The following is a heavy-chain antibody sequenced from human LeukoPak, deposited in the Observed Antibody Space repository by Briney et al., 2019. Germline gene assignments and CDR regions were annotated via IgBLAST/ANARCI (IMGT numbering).Heavy chain of an antibody. CDR3: ARVAQLWSH. V-gene: IGHV3-48*03. J-gene: IGHJ4*02. Sequence: GGCLRLSCAASGFTFSSYEMNWVRQAPGKGLEWVSYISSSGSTIYYADSVKGRFTISRDNAKHSLYLQMNSLRAEDTAVYYCARVAQLWSHWGQGTLVTVSS. CDR1: GFTFSSYE. CDR2: ISSSGSTI. D-gene: IGHD5-18*01.